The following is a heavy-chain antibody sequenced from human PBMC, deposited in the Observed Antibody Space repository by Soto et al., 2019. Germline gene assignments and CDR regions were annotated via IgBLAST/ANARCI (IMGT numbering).Heavy chain of an antibody. CDR3: ARGYCSGGNCYSGMDV. D-gene: IGHD2-15*01. CDR1: GGTFSTHA. V-gene: IGHV1-69*13. CDR2: IFPISGTT. Sequence: SVKVSCKASGGTFSTHATIWVRQAPGHGLEWMGGIFPISGTTYYTQKFQGRVTITADEPTSTAFMELSSLKSEDTAVFYCARGYCSGGNCYSGMDVWGQGTMVTVSS. J-gene: IGHJ6*02.